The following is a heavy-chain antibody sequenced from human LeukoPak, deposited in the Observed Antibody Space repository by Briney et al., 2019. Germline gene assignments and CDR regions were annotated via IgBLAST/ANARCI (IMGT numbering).Heavy chain of an antibody. Sequence: SETLSLTCTVSGGSISSYYWSWNRQPPGKGLEWIGCIYYSGSTNYNPSLKSRVTISVDTSKNQFSLKLSSVTAADTAVYYCAREGPYCSSTSCYSDFDYWGQGTLVTVSS. CDR2: IYYSGST. V-gene: IGHV4-59*01. CDR3: AREGPYCSSTSCYSDFDY. D-gene: IGHD2-2*01. J-gene: IGHJ4*02. CDR1: GGSISSYY.